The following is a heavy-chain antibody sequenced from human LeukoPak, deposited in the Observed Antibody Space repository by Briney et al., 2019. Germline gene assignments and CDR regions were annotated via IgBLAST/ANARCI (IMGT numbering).Heavy chain of an antibody. V-gene: IGHV3-30*18. D-gene: IGHD1-26*01. CDR2: ISYDGSNK. CDR1: GFTFSNAW. J-gene: IGHJ6*03. Sequence: PGGSLRLSCAASGFTFSNAWMSWVRQAPGKGLEWVAVISYDGSNKYYADSVKGRFTISRDNSKNTLYLQMNSLRAEDTAVYYCAKDLATKNYYYYYMDVWGKGTTVTVSS. CDR3: AKDLATKNYYYYYMDV.